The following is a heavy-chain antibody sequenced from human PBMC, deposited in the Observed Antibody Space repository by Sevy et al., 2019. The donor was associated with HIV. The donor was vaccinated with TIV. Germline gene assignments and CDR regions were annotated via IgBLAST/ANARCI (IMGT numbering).Heavy chain of an antibody. D-gene: IGHD2-15*01. V-gene: IGHV4-59*01. Sequence: SETLSLTCTVSGGSISSYYWSWIRQPPGKGLEWLGYIYYSGSTNYNPSLKSRVTISLDTSKNQISLKLSSVTAADTAVYYCARARNGGYTHDDVWFDPWGQGTLVTVSS. CDR1: GGSISSYY. J-gene: IGHJ5*02. CDR2: IYYSGST. CDR3: ARARNGGYTHDDVWFDP.